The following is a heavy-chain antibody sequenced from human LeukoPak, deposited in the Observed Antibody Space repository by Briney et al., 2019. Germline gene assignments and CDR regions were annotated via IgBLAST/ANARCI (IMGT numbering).Heavy chain of an antibody. CDR2: ISYDGSNK. CDR3: AKDPAMVPEYYFDY. V-gene: IGHV3-30*18. J-gene: IGHJ4*02. Sequence: GGSLRLSCAASGFTFSSYGMHWVRQAPGKGLEWVAVISYDGSNKYYADSVKGRFTISRDNSKNTLYLQMNSLRAEDTAVYYCAKDPAMVPEYYFDYWGQGTLVTVSS. CDR1: GFTFSSYG. D-gene: IGHD3-10*01.